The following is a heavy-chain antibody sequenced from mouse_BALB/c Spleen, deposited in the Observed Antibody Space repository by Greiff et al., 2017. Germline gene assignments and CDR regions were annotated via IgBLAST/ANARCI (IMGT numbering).Heavy chain of an antibody. D-gene: IGHD1-1*01. Sequence: VQLQQPGAELVRPGASVKLSCTASGYTFTSYWINWVNQRPGQGLEWIGNIYPSDSYTNYNQKFKDKATLTVDKSSSTAYMQLSSPTSEDSAVYYGTREDYGIAMDYWGQGTSVTVSS. V-gene: IGHV1-69*02. CDR2: IYPSDSYT. CDR3: TREDYGIAMDY. J-gene: IGHJ4*01. CDR1: GYTFTSYW.